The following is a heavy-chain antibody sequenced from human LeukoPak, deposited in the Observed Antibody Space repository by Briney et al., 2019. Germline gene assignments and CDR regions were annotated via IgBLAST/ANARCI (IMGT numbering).Heavy chain of an antibody. V-gene: IGHV1-2*02. D-gene: IGHD5-24*01. J-gene: IGHJ4*02. CDR2: INPNSGGT. CDR1: GYTFTGYY. CDR3: ARDRGDY. Sequence: ASVKVSCKASGYTFTGYYIHWVRQAPGQGPEWMGWINPNSGGTKYVQKFQGRVTMTRDTSISTAYMELSRLTSDDTALYSCARDRGDYWGQGTLVTVSS.